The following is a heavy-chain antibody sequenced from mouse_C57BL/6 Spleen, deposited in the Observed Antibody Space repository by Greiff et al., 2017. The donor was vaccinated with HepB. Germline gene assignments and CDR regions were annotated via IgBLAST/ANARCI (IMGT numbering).Heavy chain of an antibody. Sequence: QVQLQQSGPELVKPGASVKISCKASGYAFSSSWMNWVKQRPGKGLEWIGRIYPGDGDTNYNGKFKGKATLTADKSSSTAYMQLSSLTSEDSAVYCCAREKGYDEGAYFDYWGQGTTLTVSS. D-gene: IGHD2-2*01. CDR1: GYAFSSSW. CDR3: AREKGYDEGAYFDY. CDR2: IYPGDGDT. V-gene: IGHV1-82*01. J-gene: IGHJ2*01.